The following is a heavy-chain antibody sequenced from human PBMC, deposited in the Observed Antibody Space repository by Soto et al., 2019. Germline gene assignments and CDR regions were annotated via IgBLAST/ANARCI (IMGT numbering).Heavy chain of an antibody. CDR2: IYYSGST. D-gene: IGHD3-9*01. CDR1: GGSISSYY. CDR3: ARGGYYDILTCYYSQHLFDY. V-gene: IGHV4-59*01. Sequence: QVQLQESGPGLVKPSETLSLTCTVSGGSISSYYWSWIRQPPGKGLEWIGYIYYSGSTNYNPSLKSRVTISVDTSKNQFSLKLSSVTAADTAVYYCARGGYYDILTCYYSQHLFDYWGQGTLVTVSS. J-gene: IGHJ4*02.